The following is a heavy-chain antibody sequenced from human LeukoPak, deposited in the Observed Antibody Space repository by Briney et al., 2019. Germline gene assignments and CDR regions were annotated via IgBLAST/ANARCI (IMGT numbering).Heavy chain of an antibody. V-gene: IGHV7-4-1*02. Sequence: GASVKVSCKASGGTFKNYAISWVRQAPGQGLEWMGWINTNTGNPTYAQGFTGRFVFSLDTSVSTAYLQISSLKAEDTAVYYCASPGYYGSGSYYNVPFLGYMDVWGKGTTVTVSS. CDR3: ASPGYYGSGSYYNVPFLGYMDV. CDR2: INTNTGNP. D-gene: IGHD3-10*01. J-gene: IGHJ6*03. CDR1: GGTFKNYA.